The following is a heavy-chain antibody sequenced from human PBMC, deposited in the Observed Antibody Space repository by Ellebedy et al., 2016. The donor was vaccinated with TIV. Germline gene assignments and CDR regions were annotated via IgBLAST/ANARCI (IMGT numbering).Heavy chain of an antibody. Sequence: GESLKISXAASGFTFSSYAMSWVRQAPGKGLEWVSAISGSGGSTYYADSVKGRFTISRDNSKNTLYLPMNSLRAEDTAVYYCARFEAFDIWGQGTMVTVSS. CDR2: ISGSGGST. CDR1: GFTFSSYA. CDR3: ARFEAFDI. J-gene: IGHJ3*02. V-gene: IGHV3-23*01.